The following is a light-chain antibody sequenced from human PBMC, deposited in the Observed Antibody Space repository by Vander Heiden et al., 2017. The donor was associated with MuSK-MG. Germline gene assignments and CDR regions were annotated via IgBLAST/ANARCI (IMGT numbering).Light chain of an antibody. V-gene: IGKV1-5*03. Sequence: DIQMTQSPSTLSAFVGDRVTITCRASQSISIKLAWYQQKPGKAPQLLIYQASSLESGVPSRFSGSGSGTEFTLTISSLQPDDFATYYCQHDFGYSHIFGQGTKLEIK. J-gene: IGKJ2*01. CDR1: QSISIK. CDR3: QHDFGYSHI. CDR2: QAS.